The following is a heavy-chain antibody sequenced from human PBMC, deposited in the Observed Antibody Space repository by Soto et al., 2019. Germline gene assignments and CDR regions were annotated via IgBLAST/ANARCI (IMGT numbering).Heavy chain of an antibody. V-gene: IGHV3-48*03. D-gene: IGHD3-3*01. CDR2: INGGGDVK. CDR3: ARLSGDGFWKSYSPYNLFES. J-gene: IGHJ5*01. CDR1: GFPFSYYT. Sequence: GGSLRLSCVVSGFPFSYYTMHWVRQAPGKGLDWVAYINGGGDVKYYADSVEGRFTISRDNAKNALFLQMDNLRAEDTAIYYCARLSGDGFWKSYSPYNLFESWGQGALVTVSS.